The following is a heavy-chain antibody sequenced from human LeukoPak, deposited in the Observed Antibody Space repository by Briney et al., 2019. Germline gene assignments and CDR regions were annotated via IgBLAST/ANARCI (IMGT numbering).Heavy chain of an antibody. CDR3: TRDYGARDD. J-gene: IGHJ4*02. CDR2: ISSSGSYI. V-gene: IGHV3-21*01. Sequence: GGCLRLSCAVSGFTFKSTFMNWVRQAPGKGLEWVSSISSSGSYIHYADSVKGRFTVSRDNVNDTLYLHMTGLSAEDSATYYCTRDYGARDDWGQGTLVTVSS. CDR1: GFTFKSTF. D-gene: IGHD4-17*01.